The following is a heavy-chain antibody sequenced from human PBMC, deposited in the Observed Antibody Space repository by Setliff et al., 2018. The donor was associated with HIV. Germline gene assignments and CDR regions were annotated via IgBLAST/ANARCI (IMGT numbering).Heavy chain of an antibody. J-gene: IGHJ4*02. CDR1: GVSVRSGDH. CDR3: GRARSSWYNTSPYYFDS. CDR2: FSYTDEP. Sequence: TSETLSLTCTVSGVSVRSGDHWSWVRQAPGKGLELIGYFSYTDEPYINHLEYFNPSLKSRLGITLDKPRNQFSLKLTSVTAADTAVYYCGRARSSWYNTSPYYFDSWGQGTLVTVSS. D-gene: IGHD1-20*01. V-gene: IGHV4-30-4*08.